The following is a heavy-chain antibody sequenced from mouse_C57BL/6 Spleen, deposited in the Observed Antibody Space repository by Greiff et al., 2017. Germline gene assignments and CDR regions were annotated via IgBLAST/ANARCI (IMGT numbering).Heavy chain of an antibody. Sequence: EVKLVESGGGLVKPGGSLKLSCAASGFTFSDYGMHWVRQAPEKGLEWVAYISSGSSTIYYADTVKGRFTISRDNAKNTLFLQMTSLRSEDTAMYYCARPDYVLYAMDYWGQGTSVTVSS. J-gene: IGHJ4*01. V-gene: IGHV5-17*01. CDR2: ISSGSSTI. CDR1: GFTFSDYG. CDR3: ARPDYVLYAMDY. D-gene: IGHD2-4*01.